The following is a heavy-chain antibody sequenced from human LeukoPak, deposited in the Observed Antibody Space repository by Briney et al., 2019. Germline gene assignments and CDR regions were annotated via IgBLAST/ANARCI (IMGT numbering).Heavy chain of an antibody. V-gene: IGHV4-61*02. CDR3: AREVRSHYTGTYSYWCLDL. CDR2: IFSSGST. J-gene: IGHJ2*01. Sequence: PSETLSLTCTVSGGSISSSGCYWSWIRQPAGKGLEWIGRIFSSGSTNYNPSLKSRVTISVDTSKNQFSLKLNSVNAADTAVYYCAREVRSHYTGTYSYWCLDLWGRGTLVTVSS. CDR1: GGSISSSGCY. D-gene: IGHD1-26*01.